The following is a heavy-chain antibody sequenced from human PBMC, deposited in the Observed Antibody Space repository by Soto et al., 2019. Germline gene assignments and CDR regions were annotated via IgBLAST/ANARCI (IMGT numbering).Heavy chain of an antibody. CDR2: DYYSGRT. J-gene: IGHJ4*02. V-gene: IGHV4-59*08. Sequence: WTWIRQPPGKGLEWIGFDYYSGRTNYNPSLKSRATISVDTSKSQFSLRLTSVTAADTAVYYCARIRYGDSGDYYFDYWGQGTLATVSS. CDR3: ARIRYGDSGDYYFDY. D-gene: IGHD4-17*01.